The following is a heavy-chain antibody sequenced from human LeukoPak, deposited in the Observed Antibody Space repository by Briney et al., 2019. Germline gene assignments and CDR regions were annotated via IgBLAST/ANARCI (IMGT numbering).Heavy chain of an antibody. V-gene: IGHV3-48*04. CDR2: ISSSSSTI. Sequence: GGSLRLSCAASGFTFSSYSMNWVRQAPGKGLEWVSYISSSSSTIYYADSVKGRFTISRDTAKNSLYLQMNSLRVEDTAVYYCVMTAGPPTDHWGQGALVTVSS. CDR1: GFTFSSYS. J-gene: IGHJ4*01. CDR3: VMTAGPPTDH.